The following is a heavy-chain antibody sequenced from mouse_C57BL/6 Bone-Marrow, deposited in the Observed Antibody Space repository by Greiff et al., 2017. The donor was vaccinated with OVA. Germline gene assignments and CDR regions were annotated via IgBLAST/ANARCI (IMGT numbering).Heavy chain of an antibody. D-gene: IGHD2-1*01. CDR1: GYTFTDYN. J-gene: IGHJ3*01. V-gene: IGHV1-18*01. CDR2: INPNNGGT. Sequence: VQLQQSGPELVKPGASVKIPCKASGYTFTDYNMDWVKQSHGKSLEWIGDINPNNGGTIYNQKFKGKATLTVDKSSSTAYMGLRSLTSEDTAVYYCARGGYYGNFWFAYWGQGTLVTVSA. CDR3: ARGGYYGNFWFAY.